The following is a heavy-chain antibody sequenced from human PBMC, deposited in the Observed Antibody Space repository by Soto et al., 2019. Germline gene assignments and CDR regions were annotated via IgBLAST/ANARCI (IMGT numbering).Heavy chain of an antibody. Sequence: EVQLVESGGGLVQPGGSLRLSCAASGFTFSDHYMDWVRQAPGKGLEWVGRTRNKANSYTTEYAASVKGRFTISRDDSKNSMYLQMNSLKTADTAVYYCARVKSGASGGFDPWGQGTLVTVSS. CDR1: GFTFSDHY. J-gene: IGHJ5*02. V-gene: IGHV3-72*01. CDR3: ARVKSGASGGFDP. CDR2: TRNKANSYTT. D-gene: IGHD3-10*01.